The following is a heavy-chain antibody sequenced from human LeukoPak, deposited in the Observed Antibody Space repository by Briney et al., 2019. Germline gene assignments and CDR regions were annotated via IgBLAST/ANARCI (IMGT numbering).Heavy chain of an antibody. D-gene: IGHD3-10*01. CDR1: GFTFSSYA. J-gene: IGHJ5*02. CDR3: ARGRRSVRGFDP. CDR2: ISYDGSNK. Sequence: GGSLRLSCAASGFTFSSYAMNWVRQAPGKGLEWVAVISYDGSNKYYADSVKGRFTISRDNSKNALYLQMNSLRAEDTAVYYCARGRRSVRGFDPWGQATLVTVSS. V-gene: IGHV3-30*01.